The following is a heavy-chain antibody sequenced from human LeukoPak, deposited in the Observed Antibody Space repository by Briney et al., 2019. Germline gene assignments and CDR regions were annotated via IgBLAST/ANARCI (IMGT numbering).Heavy chain of an antibody. CDR3: ARGDGDYIRGTFDI. D-gene: IGHD4-17*01. CDR2: ISSNGGST. Sequence: GGSLRLSCSASGFTFSSYPIYWVRQAPGKGLEYVSAISSNGGSTNHADSVKGRFTISRDNSKNTLYLQLGSLRPEDMAVYYCARGDGDYIRGTFDIWGHGTMVTVSS. V-gene: IGHV3-64*02. J-gene: IGHJ3*02. CDR1: GFTFSSYP.